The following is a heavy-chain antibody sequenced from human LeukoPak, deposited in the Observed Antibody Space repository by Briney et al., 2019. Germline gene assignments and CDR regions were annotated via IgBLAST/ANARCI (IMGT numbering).Heavy chain of an antibody. V-gene: IGHV3-30-3*01. CDR2: ISYDGSNK. CDR1: GFTFSSYA. CDR3: AREGDTSTYYYDSSGYYRQPAFDY. Sequence: GGSLRLSCAASGFTFSSYAMHWVRQAPGKGLEWVAVISYDGSNKYYADSVKGRFTISRDNSKNTLYLQMNSLRAEDTAVYYCAREGDTSTYYYDSSGYYRQPAFDYWGQGTLVTVSS. D-gene: IGHD3-22*01. J-gene: IGHJ4*02.